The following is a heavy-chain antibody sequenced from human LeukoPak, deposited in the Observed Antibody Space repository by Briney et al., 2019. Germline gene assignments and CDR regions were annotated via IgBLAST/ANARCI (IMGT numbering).Heavy chain of an antibody. CDR2: ISSSSSYM. J-gene: IGHJ4*02. Sequence: GGSLRLSCAASGFTFSSYEMNWVRQAPGKGLEWVSSISSSSSYMYYADSVKGRFTISRDNAKSSLYLRMNSLRAEDTAVYYCARGYTTGTSTDFDYWGQGTLVTVSS. CDR3: ARGYTTGTSTDFDY. CDR1: GFTFSSYE. D-gene: IGHD1-1*01. V-gene: IGHV3-21*01.